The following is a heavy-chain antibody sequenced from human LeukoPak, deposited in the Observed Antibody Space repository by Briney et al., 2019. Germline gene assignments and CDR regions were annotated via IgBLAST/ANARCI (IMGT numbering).Heavy chain of an antibody. CDR3: ARQGKFDY. Sequence: GESLKISCKGSGYSFSTYWIGWVRQMPGKGLEWMGIIYPGDSNTIYSPSFQGRVTISVDNSISTAYLQWSSLKASDTAIYYCARQGKFDYWGQGTLVTVPS. V-gene: IGHV5-51*01. D-gene: IGHD3-10*01. J-gene: IGHJ4*02. CDR1: GYSFSTYW. CDR2: IYPGDSNT.